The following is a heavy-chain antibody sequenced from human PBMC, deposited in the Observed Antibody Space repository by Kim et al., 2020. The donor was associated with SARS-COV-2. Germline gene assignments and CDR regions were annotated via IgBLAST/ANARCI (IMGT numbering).Heavy chain of an antibody. V-gene: IGHV4-34*01. CDR3: ARGVGSGI. J-gene: IGHJ4*02. D-gene: IGHD3-3*01. Sequence: NRRTNYTPSLKSRVTISVDTSKNQFSLKLSSVTAADTAVYYCARGVGSGIWGQGTLVTVSS. CDR2: NRRT.